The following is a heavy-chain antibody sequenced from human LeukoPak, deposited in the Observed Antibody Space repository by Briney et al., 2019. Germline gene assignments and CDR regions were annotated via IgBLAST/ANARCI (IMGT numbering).Heavy chain of an antibody. CDR1: GFTVSSNY. D-gene: IGHD3-10*01. CDR3: ARLLWFGEEAFDI. V-gene: IGHV3-53*01. CDR2: MYSGGNT. Sequence: GGSLRLSCAASGFTVSSNYMTWVRQAPGKGLEWVSIMYSGGNTYYADSVKGRFTISRDNSKNMVYLQMNSLRTEDTALYYSARLLWFGEEAFDIWGQGTMVTVSS. J-gene: IGHJ3*02.